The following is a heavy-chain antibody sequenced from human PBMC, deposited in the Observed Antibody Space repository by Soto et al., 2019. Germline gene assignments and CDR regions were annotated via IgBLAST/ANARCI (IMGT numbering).Heavy chain of an antibody. V-gene: IGHV3-7*05. CDR1: GFTFSNYW. D-gene: IGHD3-10*01. Sequence: EVQLVESGGGLVQPGGSLRLSCAASGFTFSNYWMSWVLQAPGKGLEWVANIKQDGSERNYVDSVKGRFTISRDNAKNSLYLQLNSLRAVDPAVYYCARAGAEDDYWGQGTRVTVSS. CDR3: ARAGAEDDY. CDR2: IKQDGSER. J-gene: IGHJ4*02.